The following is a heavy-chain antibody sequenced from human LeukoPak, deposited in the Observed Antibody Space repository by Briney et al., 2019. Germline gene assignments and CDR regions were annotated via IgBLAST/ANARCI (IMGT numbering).Heavy chain of an antibody. CDR1: GYTFDNFY. D-gene: IGHD1-14*01. CDR3: ARDEGSTYNQLDY. CDR2: INGNDGST. J-gene: IGHJ4*02. V-gene: IGHV1-2*02. Sequence: ASVTVSYKPSGYTFDNFYIHWVRPAPGQGPEWMGWINGNDGSTNYAQKFQGRVTMTRVTAINTVYMDMSGLRPDDTAIYYCARDEGSTYNQLDYWGQGTLVTVSS.